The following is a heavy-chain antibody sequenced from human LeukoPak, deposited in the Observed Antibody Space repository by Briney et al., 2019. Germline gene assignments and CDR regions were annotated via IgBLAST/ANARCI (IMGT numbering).Heavy chain of an antibody. J-gene: IGHJ6*02. CDR3: ARVRDYYGSGSYYNPYYYGMDV. V-gene: IGHV1-69*04. CDR1: GGTFSSYA. Sequence: GASVKVSCKASGGTFSSYAISWVRQAPGQGLEWMGRIIPILGIANYAQKFQGRVTITADKSTSTAYKELSSLRSEDTAVYYCARVRDYYGSGSYYNPYYYGMDVWGQGTTVTVSS. D-gene: IGHD3-10*01. CDR2: IIPILGIA.